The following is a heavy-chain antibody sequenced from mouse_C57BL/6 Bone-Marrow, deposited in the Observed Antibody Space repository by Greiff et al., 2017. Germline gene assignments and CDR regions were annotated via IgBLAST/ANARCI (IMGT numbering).Heavy chain of an antibody. J-gene: IGHJ4*01. V-gene: IGHV1-26*01. CDR2: IIPNYGGT. CDR3: ARVYYYGRSDYAIDY. D-gene: IGHD1-1*01. CDR1: GYTFTDYY. Sequence: EVQLQQSGPELVKPGASVKISCKASGYTFTDYYMNWVKQSHGKSLEWIGDIIPNYGGTSYNQKFKGKATLTVDKSSSTAYMELRCLTSEDSSGYYCARVYYYGRSDYAIDYWGQGTSVTVSS.